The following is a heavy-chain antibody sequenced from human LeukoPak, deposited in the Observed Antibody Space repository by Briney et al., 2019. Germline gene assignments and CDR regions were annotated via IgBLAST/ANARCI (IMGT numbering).Heavy chain of an antibody. CDR3: ARGYSSSPQVLGY. V-gene: IGHV4-4*02. D-gene: IGHD6-6*01. Sequence: SGTLSLTCAVSGGSIGSSNWWSWVRQSPGKVLEWIGEIYHTGEANYNPSLKSRVTISVDTSKNQFSLKLSSVTAADTAVYYCARGYSSSPQVLGYWGQGTLVTVSS. CDR2: IYHTGEA. CDR1: GGSIGSSNW. J-gene: IGHJ4*02.